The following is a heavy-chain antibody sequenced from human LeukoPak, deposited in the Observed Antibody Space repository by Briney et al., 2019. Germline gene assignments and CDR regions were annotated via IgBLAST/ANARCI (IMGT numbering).Heavy chain of an antibody. V-gene: IGHV4-39*07. Sequence: ASETLSLTCSVSGDSIIGYYWGWIRQPPGKGLEWIGNIYYTGNTYYNSSLKSRVTISLDTSKNQFSLKVVSMTAADTAAYYCTKSDGYGLIRICGRGTMVTVSS. D-gene: IGHD3-10*01. CDR1: GDSIIGYY. J-gene: IGHJ3*02. CDR2: IYYTGNT. CDR3: TKSDGYGLIRI.